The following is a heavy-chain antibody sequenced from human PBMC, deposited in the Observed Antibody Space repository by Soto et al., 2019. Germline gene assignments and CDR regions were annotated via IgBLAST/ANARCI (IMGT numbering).Heavy chain of an antibody. D-gene: IGHD4-17*01. CDR1: GYSISSGYY. CDR2: IYHSGST. Sequence: SDTLSLTCAVSGYSISSGYYWGWIRQPPGKGLEWIGSIYHSGSTYYNPSLKSRVTISVDTSKNQFSLKLSSVTAADTAVYYCARDPTKGYGDSDWGQGTLVTVSS. J-gene: IGHJ4*02. V-gene: IGHV4-38-2*02. CDR3: ARDPTKGYGDSD.